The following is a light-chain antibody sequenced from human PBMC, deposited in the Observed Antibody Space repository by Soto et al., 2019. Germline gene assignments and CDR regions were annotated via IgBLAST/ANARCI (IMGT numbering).Light chain of an antibody. CDR2: EVS. V-gene: IGLV2-14*01. CDR1: SSDVGGYKY. Sequence: QSALTQPASVSASPGQSITISCTGTSSDVGGYKYVSWYQQYPGKAPKLMMYEVSNRPSGISNRFSGSKSGNTASLTISGLQAEDEADYHCSSYTNTGTLYVFGTGTKVTVL. J-gene: IGLJ1*01. CDR3: SSYTNTGTLYV.